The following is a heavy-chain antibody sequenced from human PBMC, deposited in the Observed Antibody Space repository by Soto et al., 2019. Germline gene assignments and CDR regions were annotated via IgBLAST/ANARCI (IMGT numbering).Heavy chain of an antibody. D-gene: IGHD6-6*01. Sequence: GESLKISCKGSGYSFTSYWIGWVRQMPGKGLEWMGIIYPGDSDTRYSPSFQGQVTISADKSISTASLQWSSLTASDTAMYYCARPFIAARTWDGMDVWGQGTTVTVSS. CDR1: GYSFTSYW. CDR2: IYPGDSDT. V-gene: IGHV5-51*01. J-gene: IGHJ6*02. CDR3: ARPFIAARTWDGMDV.